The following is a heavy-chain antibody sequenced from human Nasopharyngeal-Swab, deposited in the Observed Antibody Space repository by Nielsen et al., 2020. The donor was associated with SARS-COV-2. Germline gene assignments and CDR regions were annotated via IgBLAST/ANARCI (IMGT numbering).Heavy chain of an antibody. V-gene: IGHV3-21*01. CDR2: ISSSSSYI. CDR3: ARDTGGPFDY. J-gene: IGHJ4*02. D-gene: IGHD3-16*01. Sequence: WSRQPPGKGLDWVSSISSSSSYIYYADSVKGRFTISRDNAKNSLYLQMNSLRAEDTAVYYCARDTGGPFDYWGQGTLVTVSS.